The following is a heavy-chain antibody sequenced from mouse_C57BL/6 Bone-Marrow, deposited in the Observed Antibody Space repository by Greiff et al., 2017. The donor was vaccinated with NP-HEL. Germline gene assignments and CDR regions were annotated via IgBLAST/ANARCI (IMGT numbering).Heavy chain of an antibody. D-gene: IGHD1-1*01. V-gene: IGHV1-62-2*01. CDR2: FYPGSGSI. CDR1: GYTFTEYT. Sequence: QVQLQQSGAELVKPGASVKLSCKASGYTFTEYTIHWVKQRSGQGLEWIGWFYPGSGSIKYNEKFKDKATLTADKSSSTVYMELSRLTSEDSAVYFCARHEERYYGSSFYWYFDVWGTGTTVTVSS. CDR3: ARHEERYYGSSFYWYFDV. J-gene: IGHJ1*03.